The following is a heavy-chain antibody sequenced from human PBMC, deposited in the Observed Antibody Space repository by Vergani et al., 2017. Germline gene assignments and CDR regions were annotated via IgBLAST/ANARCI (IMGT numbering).Heavy chain of an antibody. CDR2: IYYSGST. D-gene: IGHD6-13*01. Sequence: QVQLQESGPGLVKPSETLSLTCTVSGGSISSYYWSWIRQPPGKGLEWIGYIYYSGSTNYNPSLKSRVTISVDTSKNQFSLKLSSVTAADTAAYYCARVIAAAGSVWFDPWGQGTLVTVSS. CDR1: GGSISSYY. J-gene: IGHJ5*02. CDR3: ARVIAAAGSVWFDP. V-gene: IGHV4-59*01.